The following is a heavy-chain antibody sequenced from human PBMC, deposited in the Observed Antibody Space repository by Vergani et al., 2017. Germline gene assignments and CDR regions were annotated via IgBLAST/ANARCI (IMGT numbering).Heavy chain of an antibody. CDR2: TRYDGIVE. J-gene: IGHJ4*02. CDR1: GYTFTNYG. V-gene: IGHV3-30*02. CDR3: ATAGAAYCRGASCYDFFEY. Sequence: QVQLVESGGGVVQPGGSLRLSCAASGYTFTNYGMHWVRQAPGKGLEWVAFTRYDGIVEYYGDSVRGRFTISRDNSKNTLYLQMNRLRPADTAVYYCATAGAAYCRGASCYDFFEYWGQGTLVTVAS. D-gene: IGHD2-15*01.